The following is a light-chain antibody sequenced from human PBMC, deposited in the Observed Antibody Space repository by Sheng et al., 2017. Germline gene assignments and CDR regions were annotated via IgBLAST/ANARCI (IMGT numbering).Light chain of an antibody. CDR1: QNIGNW. CDR3: QQYFGYD. V-gene: IGKV1-5*03. CDR2: KAS. J-gene: IGKJ2*01. Sequence: DIQMTQSPSTLSASVGDRVTITCRASQNIGNWLAWYQQKPGKVPKILIYKASSLESGVPSRFSGSGSGTEFTLTINSLQPDDFATYYCQQYFGYDFSQGTRLEI.